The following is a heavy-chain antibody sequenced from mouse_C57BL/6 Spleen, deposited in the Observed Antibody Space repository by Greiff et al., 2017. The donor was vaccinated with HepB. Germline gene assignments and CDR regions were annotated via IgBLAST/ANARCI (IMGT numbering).Heavy chain of an antibody. D-gene: IGHD2-2*01. CDR3: VREGVMVTYYAMDY. J-gene: IGHJ4*01. V-gene: IGHV10-1*01. Sequence: EVQVVESGGGLVQPKGSLKLSCAASGFSFNTYAMNWVRQAPGKGLEWVARIRSKSNNYATYYADSVKDRFTISRNDSESMLYLQMNNSKTEDTAMYYCVREGVMVTYYAMDYWGQGTSVTVSS. CDR1: GFSFNTYA. CDR2: IRSKSNNYAT.